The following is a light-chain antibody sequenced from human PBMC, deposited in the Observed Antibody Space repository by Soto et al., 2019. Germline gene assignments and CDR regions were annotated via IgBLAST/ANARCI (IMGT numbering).Light chain of an antibody. Sequence: QSVLTQPASVSGSPGQSITISCTGTSSDVGGYNYVSWYQQHPGKAPKLMIYEVSNRPSGVSNRFSGSKSGNTASLTISGLQAEDDADYYCSSYRSINTGVFGGGTQLTVL. CDR2: EVS. CDR3: SSYRSINTGV. J-gene: IGLJ2*01. V-gene: IGLV2-14*01. CDR1: SSDVGGYNY.